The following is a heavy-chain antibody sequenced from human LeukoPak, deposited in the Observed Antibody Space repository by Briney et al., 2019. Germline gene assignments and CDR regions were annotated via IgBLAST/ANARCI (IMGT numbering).Heavy chain of an antibody. V-gene: IGHV3-23*01. CDR1: GFTFSTYA. CDR3: AWTGFHY. J-gene: IGHJ4*02. CDR2: ISNSGGST. Sequence: GGSLRLSCAASGFTFSTYAMSGVRQAPAKGLEWVSTISNSGGSTYYADSVKGRFTISRDNSKNTLYLQMNSLRAEDTAVYYCAWTGFHYWGQGTLVTVSS. D-gene: IGHD1-1*01.